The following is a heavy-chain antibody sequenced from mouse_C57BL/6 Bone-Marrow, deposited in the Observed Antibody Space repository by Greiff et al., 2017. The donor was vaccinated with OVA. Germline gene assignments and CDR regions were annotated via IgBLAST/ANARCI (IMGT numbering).Heavy chain of an antibody. Sequence: QVQLKESGPGLVAPSQSLSITCTVSGFSLTSYGVHWVRQPPGKGLEWLVVIWSDGSTTYNSALKSRLSISKDNSKSQVFLKMNSLQTDDTAMYYWARAPPYGSSYDWYFDVWGTGTTVTVSS. D-gene: IGHD1-1*01. CDR3: ARAPPYGSSYDWYFDV. J-gene: IGHJ1*03. CDR1: GFSLTSYG. V-gene: IGHV2-6*03. CDR2: IWSDGST.